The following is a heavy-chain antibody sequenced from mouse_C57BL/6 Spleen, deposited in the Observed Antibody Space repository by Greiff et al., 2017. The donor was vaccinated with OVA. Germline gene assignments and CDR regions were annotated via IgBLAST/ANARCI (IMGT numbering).Heavy chain of an antibody. CDR1: GFTFSSYA. CDR2: ISSGGDYI. V-gene: IGHV5-9-1*02. J-gene: IGHJ2*01. CDR3: TTLSSSGFGDD. D-gene: IGHD3-2*02. Sequence: EVKLMESGEGLVKPGGSLKLSCAASGFTFSSYAMSWVRQTPEKRLEWVAYISSGGDYIYYADNVKGRFTISRDNTRNTLYLQMSSLKSEDTDMYYCTTLSSSGFGDDWGQGTTLTVSS.